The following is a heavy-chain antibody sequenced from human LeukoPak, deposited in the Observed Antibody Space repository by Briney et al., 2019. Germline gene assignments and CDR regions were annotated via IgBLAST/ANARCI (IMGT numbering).Heavy chain of an antibody. V-gene: IGHV1-18*01. D-gene: IGHD5-24*01. J-gene: IGHJ5*02. Sequence: GASVTVSFTSSVYTFTIYGISWVRQAPGQGLEWVGWISAYNGNTNYAQKLQGRVTMTTDTSTSTAYMELRSLRSDDTAVYYCARGGDPQFNWFDPWGQGTLVTVSS. CDR1: VYTFTIYG. CDR3: ARGGDPQFNWFDP. CDR2: ISAYNGNT.